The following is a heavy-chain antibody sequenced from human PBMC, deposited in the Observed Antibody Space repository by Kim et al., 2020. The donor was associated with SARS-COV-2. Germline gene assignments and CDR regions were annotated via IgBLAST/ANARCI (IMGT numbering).Heavy chain of an antibody. D-gene: IGHD3-10*01. Sequence: GGSLRLSCAASGFTFSSYAMSWVRQPPGKGLEWVAAISGGGGTTYYADSVKGRFTISRDNSKNTLNLQMNSLGAEDTAVYYCAKDPMIYYGSESYWDVWGQGTTVTVSS. CDR1: GFTFSSYA. V-gene: IGHV3-23*01. J-gene: IGHJ6*02. CDR3: AKDPMIYYGSESYWDV. CDR2: ISGGGGTT.